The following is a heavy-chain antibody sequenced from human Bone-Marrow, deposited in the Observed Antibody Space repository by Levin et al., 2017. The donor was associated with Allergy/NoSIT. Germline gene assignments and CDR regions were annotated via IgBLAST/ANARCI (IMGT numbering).Heavy chain of an antibody. CDR1: GFTFDDYG. CDR3: VKDKGPTYLYDSVGIVDSFHYAMDV. V-gene: IGHV3-9*01. CDR2: ISWTGGSI. J-gene: IGHJ6*02. D-gene: IGHD3-22*01. Sequence: PGGSLRLSCAASGFTFDDYGMHWVRHVPGKGLEWVSGISWTGGSIDYPSSVKGRFTISSDNANNSLFLEMQSLRVEDTALYFCVKDKGPTYLYDSVGIVDSFHYAMDVWGQGTTVTVSS.